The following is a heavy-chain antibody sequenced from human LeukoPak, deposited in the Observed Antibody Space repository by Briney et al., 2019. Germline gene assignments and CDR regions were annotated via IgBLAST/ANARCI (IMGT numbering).Heavy chain of an antibody. CDR2: ISSSGSTT. D-gene: IGHD3-3*02. J-gene: IGHJ4*02. V-gene: IGHV3-11*01. CDR1: GFTSSDYY. CDR3: AKRPIFGVVIIADFDY. Sequence: GGSLRLSCAASGFTSSDYYMSWIRQAPGKGLEWVSYISSSGSTTYYADSVKGRFTISRDNSKNTLYLQMNSLRAEDTAVYYCAKRPIFGVVIIADFDYWGQGTLVTVSS.